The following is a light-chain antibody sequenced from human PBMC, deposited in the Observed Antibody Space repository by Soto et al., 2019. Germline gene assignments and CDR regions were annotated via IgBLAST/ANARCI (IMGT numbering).Light chain of an antibody. Sequence: DIQLPQSPSFLSASVGDRAPITCRASQGISNYLAWYQQKPGKAPKFLIYATSTLQSGVPSRFSGSGSGTEFTLTISSLQPEEFATYYCQQLNSYPLTFGGGTKVDIK. CDR3: QQLNSYPLT. CDR2: ATS. J-gene: IGKJ4*01. CDR1: QGISNY. V-gene: IGKV1-9*01.